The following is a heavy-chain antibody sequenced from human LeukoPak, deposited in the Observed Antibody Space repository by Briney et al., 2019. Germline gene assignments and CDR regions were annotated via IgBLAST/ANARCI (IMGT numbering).Heavy chain of an antibody. Sequence: ASVKVSCKASGYTFTSYYMHWVRQATGQGLEWMGWMNPNSGNTGYAQKFQGRVTMTRNTSISTAYMELSSLRSEDTAVYYCARDYYGSGSNDYWGQGTLVTVSS. D-gene: IGHD3-10*01. V-gene: IGHV1-8*02. CDR1: GYTFTSYY. J-gene: IGHJ4*02. CDR3: ARDYYGSGSNDY. CDR2: MNPNSGNT.